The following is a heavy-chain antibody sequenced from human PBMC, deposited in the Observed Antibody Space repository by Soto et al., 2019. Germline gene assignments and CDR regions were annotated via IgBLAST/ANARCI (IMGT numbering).Heavy chain of an antibody. Sequence: QALGKGLAWVSSISSSSSYIYYAASVKGRFTISRDNAKNSLYLQMNSLRAEDTAVYYCAIAGESRPCIFIIFFTFFFQAEDGIRDL. CDR3: AIAGESRPCIFIIFFTFFFQAEDGIRDL. D-gene: IGHD3-3*02. J-gene: IGHJ2*01. V-gene: IGHV3-21*01. CDR2: ISSSSSYI.